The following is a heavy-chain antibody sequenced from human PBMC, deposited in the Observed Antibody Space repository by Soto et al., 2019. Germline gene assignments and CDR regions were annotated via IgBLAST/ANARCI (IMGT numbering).Heavy chain of an antibody. D-gene: IGHD6-13*01. J-gene: IGHJ6*02. CDR2: IYYSGST. Sequence: QVQLQESGPGLVKPSETLSLTCTVSGCSISSYFWSWIRQPPGKGLEWIWYIYYSGSTNYNPSLTSRVTISVDTSMNQFSLKLSSGTAADTAVYYCARGQAYIAAAGYYYGMDVWGQGTTVTVSS. CDR3: ARGQAYIAAAGYYYGMDV. V-gene: IGHV4-59*01. CDR1: GCSISSYF.